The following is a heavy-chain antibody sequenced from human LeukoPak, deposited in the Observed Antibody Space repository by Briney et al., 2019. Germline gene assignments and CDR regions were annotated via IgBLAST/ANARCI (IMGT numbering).Heavy chain of an antibody. Sequence: GGSLRLSCAASGFTFSSYSMSWVRQAPGKGLEWVSSISSSSSYIYYADSVKGRFTISRDNAKNSLYLQMNSLRAEDTAVYYCARVILAMVKGDYWGQGTLVTVSS. V-gene: IGHV3-21*01. CDR3: ARVILAMVKGDY. D-gene: IGHD5-18*01. J-gene: IGHJ4*02. CDR2: ISSSSSYI. CDR1: GFTFSSYS.